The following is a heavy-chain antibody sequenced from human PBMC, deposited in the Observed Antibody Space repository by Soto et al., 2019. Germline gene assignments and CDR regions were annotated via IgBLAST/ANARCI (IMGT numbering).Heavy chain of an antibody. J-gene: IGHJ4*02. CDR2: INSDGGST. CDR1: RFIFSSYW. Sequence: GGSLRLSCAASRFIFSSYWMHWVRQAPGKGLVWVSRINSDGGSTSYADSVKGRFIISRDNAKNTLYLQMNRLRAEDTAVYYCSRVPDDNNYYGAIDYWGQGTLVTVSS. CDR3: SRVPDDNNYYGAIDY. D-gene: IGHD3-10*01. V-gene: IGHV3-74*01.